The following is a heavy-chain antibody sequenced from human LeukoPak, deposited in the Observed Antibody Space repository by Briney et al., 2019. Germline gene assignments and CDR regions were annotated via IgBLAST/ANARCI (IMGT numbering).Heavy chain of an antibody. J-gene: IGHJ5*02. Sequence: GGSLSLSCAASGFTFSSYSMNWVRQAPGKGLEWVSSISSSSRYTYYADSVKGRFTISRDNSKNTLYLQMNSLRAEDTAVYYCARGWSSSWPRDRYWFDPWGQGTLVTVSS. CDR2: ISSSSRYT. D-gene: IGHD6-13*01. V-gene: IGHV3-21*04. CDR1: GFTFSSYS. CDR3: ARGWSSSWPRDRYWFDP.